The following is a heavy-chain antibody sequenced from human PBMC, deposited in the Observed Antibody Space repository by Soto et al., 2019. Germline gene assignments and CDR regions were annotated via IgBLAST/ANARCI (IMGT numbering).Heavy chain of an antibody. J-gene: IGHJ4*02. CDR1: GGSISSYY. CDR2: IYYSGST. Sequence: SETLSLTCTVSGGSISSYYWSWIRQPPGKGLEWIGYIYYSGSTNYNPSLKSRVTISVDTSKNQFSLKLSSVTAADTAVYYCARAEVGDTQFDSWGQGALGTLSS. D-gene: IGHD5-18*01. V-gene: IGHV4-59*01. CDR3: ARAEVGDTQFDS.